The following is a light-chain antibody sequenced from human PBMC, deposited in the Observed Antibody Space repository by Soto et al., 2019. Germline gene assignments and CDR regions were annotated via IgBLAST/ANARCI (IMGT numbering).Light chain of an antibody. Sequence: EIVMTQSPATLSVSPGERATLSCRASQNVSSKLAWYQQKPGQAPRLLIYGASTRATGIPARFSGSGSGTEFTVTSSSLQSADFAVYYCQQYNNWPLTFGGGTKVEIK. CDR1: QNVSSK. CDR2: GAS. V-gene: IGKV3-15*01. CDR3: QQYNNWPLT. J-gene: IGKJ4*01.